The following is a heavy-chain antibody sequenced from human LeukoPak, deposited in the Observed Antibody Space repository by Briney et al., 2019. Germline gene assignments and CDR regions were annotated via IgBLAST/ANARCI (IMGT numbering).Heavy chain of an antibody. CDR2: INHSGI. D-gene: IGHD6-6*01. V-gene: IGHV4-34*01. J-gene: IGHJ4*02. CDR1: GGSFSGYY. Sequence: SETLSLTCAVYGGSFSGYYWSWIRQPPGKGLEWIGEINHSGIKYNPSLKSRVTISVDKSKNQFSLKLSSVTAADTAVYYCARARGAARPTYFDYWGQGTLVTVSS. CDR3: ARARGAARPTYFDY.